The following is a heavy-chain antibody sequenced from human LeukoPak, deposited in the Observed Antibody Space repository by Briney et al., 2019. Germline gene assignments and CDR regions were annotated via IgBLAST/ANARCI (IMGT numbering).Heavy chain of an antibody. CDR3: AKGFYFGSGSYRYFDY. J-gene: IGHJ4*02. D-gene: IGHD3-10*01. CDR2: IVGSGDST. Sequence: QSGGSLRLSCAASGFTSNTYAMSWVRQAPGKGLEWVSTIVGSGDSTYYADSVKGRFTISRDNSKNTVYLQTNSLRAEDTAVYYCAKGFYFGSGSYRYFDYWGQGTLVTVSS. CDR1: GFTSNTYA. V-gene: IGHV3-23*01.